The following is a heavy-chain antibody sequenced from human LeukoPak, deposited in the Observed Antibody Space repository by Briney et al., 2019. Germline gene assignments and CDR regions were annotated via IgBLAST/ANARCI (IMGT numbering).Heavy chain of an antibody. D-gene: IGHD3-22*01. J-gene: IGHJ4*02. CDR2: ISSSSSSI. V-gene: IGHV3-48*02. Sequence: QPGGSLRPSCAASGFTFSSYGMNWVRQAPGKGLEWLSYISSSSSSIYYADSVKGRFTISRDNAKNSLYLQMNSLRDEDTAVYYCARDPWDAVSGLSGDYWGQGTLVTVSS. CDR1: GFTFSSYG. CDR3: ARDPWDAVSGLSGDY.